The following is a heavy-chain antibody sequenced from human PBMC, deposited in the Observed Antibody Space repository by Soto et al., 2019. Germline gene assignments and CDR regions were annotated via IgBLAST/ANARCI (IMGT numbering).Heavy chain of an antibody. CDR1: GYSSTSYW. V-gene: IGHV5-10-1*01. J-gene: IGHJ6*02. CDR2: IDPSDSYT. D-gene: IGHD7-27*01. Sequence: GESLKISCKGSGYSSTSYWISWVRQMPGKGLEWMGRIDPSDSYTNYSPSFQGHVTISADKSISTAYLQWSSLKASDTAMYYCARPNWGAPYYGMDVWGQGTTVTVSS. CDR3: ARPNWGAPYYGMDV.